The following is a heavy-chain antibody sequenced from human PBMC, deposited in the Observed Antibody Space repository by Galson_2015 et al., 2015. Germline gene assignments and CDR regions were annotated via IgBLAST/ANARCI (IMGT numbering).Heavy chain of an antibody. V-gene: IGHV3-23*01. CDR1: GFTFSSYA. CDR3: AKDPSATHGPDAFDI. D-gene: IGHD3-10*01. CDR2: ISGSGGST. Sequence: SLRLSCAASGFTFSSYAMSWVRQAPGKGLEWVSAISGSGGSTYYVDSVKGRFTISRDNSKNTLYLQMNSLRAEDTAVYYCAKDPSATHGPDAFDIWGQGTMVTVSS. J-gene: IGHJ3*02.